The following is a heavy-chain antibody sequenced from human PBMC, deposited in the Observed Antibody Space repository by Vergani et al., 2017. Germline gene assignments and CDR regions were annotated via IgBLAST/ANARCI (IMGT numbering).Heavy chain of an antibody. CDR2: INTGNGNT. CDR3: ARALLYSGSYYDY. D-gene: IGHD1-26*01. CDR1: GYTFTTYA. Sequence: QVQLVQSGAEVKKPGASVKVSCKASGYTFTTYAMHWVRQAPGQRLEWMGWINTGNGNTKYSEKFQGRVTITRDTSASTAYMGLSSLRSEDTAVYYCARALLYSGSYYDYWGQGTLVTVSS. V-gene: IGHV1-3*04. J-gene: IGHJ4*02.